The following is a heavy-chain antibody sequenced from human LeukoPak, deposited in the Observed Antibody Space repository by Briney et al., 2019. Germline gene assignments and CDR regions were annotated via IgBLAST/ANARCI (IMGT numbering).Heavy chain of an antibody. CDR3: ARSQLLYDPYYYYYYGMDV. CDR2: ISYDGSNK. D-gene: IGHD2-2*02. V-gene: IGHV3-30-3*01. J-gene: IGHJ6*02. CDR1: GFTFSSYA. Sequence: PGGSLRLSCAASGFTFSSYAMHWVRQAPGKGLEWVAVISYDGSNKYYADSVKGRFTISRDNSENTLYLQMNSLRAEDTAVYYCARSQLLYDPYYYYYYGMDVWGQGTTVTVSS.